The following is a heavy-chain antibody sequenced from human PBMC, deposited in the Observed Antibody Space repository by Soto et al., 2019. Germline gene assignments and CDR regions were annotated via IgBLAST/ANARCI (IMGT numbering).Heavy chain of an antibody. D-gene: IGHD2-8*01. J-gene: IGHJ4*02. CDR3: AREVMNVRYCTNGVCFDY. Sequence: ASVKVSCKASGYTFTGYYMHWVRQAPGQGLEWMGWINPNSGGTNYAQKFQGWVTMTRDTSISTAYMELSRLRSDDTAVYYCAREVMNVRYCTNGVCFDYWGQGTLVTVSS. V-gene: IGHV1-2*04. CDR2: INPNSGGT. CDR1: GYTFTGYY.